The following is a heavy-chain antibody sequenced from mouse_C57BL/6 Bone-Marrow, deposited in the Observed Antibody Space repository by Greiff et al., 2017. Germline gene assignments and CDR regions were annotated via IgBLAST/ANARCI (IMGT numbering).Heavy chain of an antibody. CDR3: ASRGYFDY. V-gene: IGHV1-50*01. CDR1: GYTFTSYW. CDR2: IDPSDSYT. Sequence: VQLQQSGAELVKPGASVKLSCKASGYTFTSYWMQWVKQRPGQGLEWIGEIDPSDSYTNYNQKFKGKATLTVDTSSSTAYMQLSSLTSEDSAVYYCASRGYFDYWGQGTTLTVSS. J-gene: IGHJ2*01.